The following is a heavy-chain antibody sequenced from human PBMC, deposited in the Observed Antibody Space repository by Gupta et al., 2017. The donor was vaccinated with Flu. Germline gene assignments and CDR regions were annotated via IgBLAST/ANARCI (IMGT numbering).Heavy chain of an antibody. CDR3: TARLLGIFGVVIADY. V-gene: IGHV3-15*01. J-gene: IGHJ4*02. D-gene: IGHD3-3*01. CDR1: GFTITNAW. Sequence: EVQLVESGGGLVKPGGSLRLSCAASGFTITNAWMSWVRQAPGKGLEWVGRIKSKGDGGTTDYAAPVNGRFTISRDDSKNTLYLQMSSLKAEDTAVYYCTARLLGIFGVVIADYWGQGTLVTVSS. CDR2: IKSKGDGGTT.